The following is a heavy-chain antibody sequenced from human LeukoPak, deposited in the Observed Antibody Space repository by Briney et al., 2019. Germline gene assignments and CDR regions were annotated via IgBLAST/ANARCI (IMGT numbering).Heavy chain of an antibody. CDR3: ARGEPFYYMDV. J-gene: IGHJ6*03. CDR1: GYTFTTYG. D-gene: IGHD1-14*01. V-gene: IGHV1-18*01. CDR2: ISGYNGNT. Sequence: ASVKVSCKXSGYTFTTYGINWVRQSPGQGLEWMGWISGYNGNTNYAQKLQGRVTMTTDTSTSTAYMELRSLKSDDTAVYYCARGEPFYYMDVWGKGTTVTVSS.